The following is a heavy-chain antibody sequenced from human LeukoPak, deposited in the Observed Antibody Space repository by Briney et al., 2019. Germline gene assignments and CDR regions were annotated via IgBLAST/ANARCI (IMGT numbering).Heavy chain of an antibody. CDR1: XYX. CDR2: ISGSGGST. CDR3: AKGGSSGWFDYFDY. J-gene: IGHJ4*02. D-gene: IGHD6-19*01. V-gene: IGHV3-23*01. Sequence: XYXXSWVRQAPGKGLEWVSAISGSGGSTYYADSVKGRFTISRDNSKNTLYLQMNSLRAEDTAVYYCAKGGSSGWFDYFDYWGQGTLVTVSS.